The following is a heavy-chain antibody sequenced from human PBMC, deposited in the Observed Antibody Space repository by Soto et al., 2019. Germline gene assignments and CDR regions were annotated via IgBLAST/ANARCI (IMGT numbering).Heavy chain of an antibody. D-gene: IGHD6-6*01. CDR3: ARDSRDSSSNWFDP. V-gene: IGHV4-30-4*01. CDR1: GGSISSGDYY. J-gene: IGHJ5*02. CDR2: IYYSGST. Sequence: TLSLAFTVSGGSISSGDYYWSWIRQPPGKGLEWIGYIYYSGSTYYNPSLKSRVTISVDTSKNQFSLKLSSVTAADTAVYYCARDSRDSSSNWFDPWGQGTLVTVSS.